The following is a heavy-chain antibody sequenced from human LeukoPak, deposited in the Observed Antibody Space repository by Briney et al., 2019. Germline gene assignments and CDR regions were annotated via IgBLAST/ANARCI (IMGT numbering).Heavy chain of an antibody. D-gene: IGHD4-17*01. CDR2: IYCSGST. J-gene: IGHJ3*02. V-gene: IGHV4-4*02. CDR3: ARGKVPYGHHGGSHAFDI. CDR1: GGSISSSNW. Sequence: SETLSLTCAVSGGSISSSNWWSWVRQPPGKGLEWIGYIYCSGSTNYNPSLKSRVTISVDTSKNQFSLKLSSVTAAGTAVYYCARGKVPYGHHGGSHAFDIWGQGTMVTASS.